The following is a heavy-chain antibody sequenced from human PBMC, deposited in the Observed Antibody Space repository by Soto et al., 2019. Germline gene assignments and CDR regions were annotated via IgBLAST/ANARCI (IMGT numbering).Heavy chain of an antibody. D-gene: IGHD3-10*01. V-gene: IGHV1-3*01. CDR1: GYTFTSYA. CDR3: ARGSGSYPNLDY. Sequence: GASVKVSCKASGYTFTSYAMHWVRQAPGQRLEWMGWINAGNGNTKYSQKFQGRVTITRDTSASTAYMELSSLRSEDTAVYYCARGSGSYPNLDYWGQGTLVTVSS. J-gene: IGHJ4*02. CDR2: INAGNGNT.